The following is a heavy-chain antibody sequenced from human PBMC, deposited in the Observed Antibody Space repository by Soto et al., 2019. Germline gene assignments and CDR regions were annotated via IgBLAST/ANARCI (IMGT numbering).Heavy chain of an antibody. J-gene: IGHJ4*02. V-gene: IGHV4-34*01. CDR2: INHSGST. CDR3: ARLFFTMRSLYYFDY. D-gene: IGHD3-22*01. CDR1: GGSFSGYY. Sequence: LSLTCAVYGGSFSGYYWSWIRQPPGKGLEWIGGINHSGSTNYNPSLKSRVTISVDTSKXXXXLXLXSXTXXXTAVXYCARLFFTMRSLYYFDYWGQGTLVTVSS.